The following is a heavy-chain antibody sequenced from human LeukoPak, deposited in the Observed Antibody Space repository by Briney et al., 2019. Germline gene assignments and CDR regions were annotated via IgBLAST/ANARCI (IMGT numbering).Heavy chain of an antibody. Sequence: GASVKVSCKASGYTFTSYGISWVRQAPGQGLEWMGWISAYNGNTNYAQTLQGRVTMTTDTSTSTAYMELRSLRSDDTAVYYCAREGVVVPAAMPFYYYYGMDVWGQGTTVTVSS. D-gene: IGHD2-2*01. J-gene: IGHJ6*02. CDR1: GYTFTSYG. CDR3: AREGVVVPAAMPFYYYYGMDV. V-gene: IGHV1-18*01. CDR2: ISAYNGNT.